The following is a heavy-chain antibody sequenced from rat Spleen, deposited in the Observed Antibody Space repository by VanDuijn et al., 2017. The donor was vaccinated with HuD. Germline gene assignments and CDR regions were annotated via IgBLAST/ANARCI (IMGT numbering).Heavy chain of an antibody. V-gene: IGHV5-20*01. CDR3: TTYYGYNYVMDA. D-gene: IGHD1-9*01. J-gene: IGHJ4*01. CDR1: GLSFSNYD. Sequence: EVQLVESGGGLVQPGRSMKLSCAASGLSFSNYDMAWVRQAPTKGLEWVASISYDGGSTYYRDSVKGRFTISRDNAKSTLYLQMDSLRSEDTATYYCTTYYGYNYVMDAWGQGASVTVSS. CDR2: ISYDGGST.